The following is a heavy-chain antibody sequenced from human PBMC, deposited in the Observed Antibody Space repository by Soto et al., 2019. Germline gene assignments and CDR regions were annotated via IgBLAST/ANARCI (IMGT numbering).Heavy chain of an antibody. V-gene: IGHV1-2*02. D-gene: IGHD2-2*01. CDR1: GYTFTDYY. Sequence: VKVSCKASGYTFTDYYMHWVRQAPGQGLEWMGWINPNSGGTNYAQKFQGRVTLTRVTSISTAYRELSSLRSDDTALYYCAKDPNIVVVPAATGGMDVWGQGTTVTVSS. CDR3: AKDPNIVVVPAATGGMDV. J-gene: IGHJ6*02. CDR2: INPNSGGT.